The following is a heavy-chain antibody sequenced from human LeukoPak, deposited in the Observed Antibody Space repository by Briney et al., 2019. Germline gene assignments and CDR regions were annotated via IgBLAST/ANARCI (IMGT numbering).Heavy chain of an antibody. D-gene: IGHD6-6*01. CDR3: ARGNRRIAASGFDC. CDR1: GYTFTGYY. Sequence: ASVKVSCKASGYTFTGYYMHWVRQAPGQGLEWMGWINPNNTGTNYAQKFQGRVTMTTDTSITTAFMDLNSLTSDDTAVYFCARGNRRIAASGFDCWGQGTLVTVSS. CDR2: INPNNTGT. V-gene: IGHV1-2*02. J-gene: IGHJ4*02.